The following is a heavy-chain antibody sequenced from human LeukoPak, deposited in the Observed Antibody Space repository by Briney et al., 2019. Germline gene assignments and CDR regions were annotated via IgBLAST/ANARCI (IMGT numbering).Heavy chain of an antibody. Sequence: GGSLRLSCAGSGFIFSSYSMNWVRQAPGKGLEWVSYISSASSTVYYADSVRGRFTMSRDDDRDSLSLQMDSLRAEDTAIYYCARGTSSSARPFDFWGQGTLVTVSS. J-gene: IGHJ4*02. D-gene: IGHD6-6*01. CDR1: GFIFSSYS. CDR2: ISSASSTV. CDR3: ARGTSSSARPFDF. V-gene: IGHV3-48*01.